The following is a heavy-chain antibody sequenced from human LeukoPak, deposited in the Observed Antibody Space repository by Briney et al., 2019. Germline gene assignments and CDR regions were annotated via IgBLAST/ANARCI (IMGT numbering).Heavy chain of an antibody. CDR3: AMMIVATSLFDY. Sequence: PSETLSLTCAVYGGSFSGYYWSWIRQPPGKGLEWIGEINHSGSTNYNPSLKSRVTISVDTSKNRFSLKLSSVTAADTAVYYCAMMIVATSLFDYWGQGTLVTVSS. CDR1: GGSFSGYY. D-gene: IGHD5-12*01. V-gene: IGHV4-34*01. J-gene: IGHJ4*02. CDR2: INHSGST.